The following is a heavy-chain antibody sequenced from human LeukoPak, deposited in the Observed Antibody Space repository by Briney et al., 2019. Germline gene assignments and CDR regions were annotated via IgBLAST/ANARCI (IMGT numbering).Heavy chain of an antibody. V-gene: IGHV3-23*01. Sequence: PGGSLRLSCAASGFTFSSYAMSWVRQAPGKGLEWVSAISGSGGSTYYADSVKGRFTISRDNSKNTLYLQMNSPRAEDTAVYYCAKDERGTTVTTPDYWGQGTLVTVSS. CDR1: GFTFSSYA. J-gene: IGHJ4*02. D-gene: IGHD4-17*01. CDR2: ISGSGGST. CDR3: AKDERGTTVTTPDY.